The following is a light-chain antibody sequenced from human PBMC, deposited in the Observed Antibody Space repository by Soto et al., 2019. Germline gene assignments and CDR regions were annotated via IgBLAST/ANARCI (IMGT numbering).Light chain of an antibody. Sequence: EIVLTQSPATLSVSPGERATLSCRASRSVSNYLAWYQQKPGQAPRLLIYGASYRATGIPDRFSGSGSGTDFTLTINRLEPEDFAVYYCQQYGSSPGTFGQGTKVDI. J-gene: IGKJ1*01. CDR2: GAS. V-gene: IGKV3-20*01. CDR3: QQYGSSPGT. CDR1: RSVSNY.